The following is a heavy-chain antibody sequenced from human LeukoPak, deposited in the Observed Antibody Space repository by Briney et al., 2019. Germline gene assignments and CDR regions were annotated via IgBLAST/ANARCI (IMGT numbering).Heavy chain of an antibody. CDR2: INSDGSST. D-gene: IGHD6-19*01. Sequence: GKSLRLSCAASGFTFNNYGMHWVRQAPGKGLVWVSRINSDGSSTSYADSVKGRFTISRDNAKNTLYLQMNSLRAEDTAVYYCARLLTPSNIVVTGKADYWGQGTLVTVSS. J-gene: IGHJ4*02. CDR3: ARLLTPSNIVVTGKADY. CDR1: GFTFNNYG. V-gene: IGHV3-74*01.